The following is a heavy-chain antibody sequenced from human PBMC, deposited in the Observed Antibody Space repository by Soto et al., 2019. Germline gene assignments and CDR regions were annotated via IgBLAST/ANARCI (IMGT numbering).Heavy chain of an antibody. CDR1: GFTFIDYY. V-gene: IGHV3-11*01. J-gene: IGHJ4*02. CDR3: GRSHGAGSY. CDR2: ISSTGKNI. D-gene: IGHD4-17*01. Sequence: QVRLVEAGGDLGKPGASLRLSCVASGFTFIDYYMNWVRQAPGKGLEWVSYISSTGKNIYYSDSVKGRFIVSRDNAKNSLFLQMNSLTVDDTAIYYCGRSHGAGSYWGRGTRVTVSS.